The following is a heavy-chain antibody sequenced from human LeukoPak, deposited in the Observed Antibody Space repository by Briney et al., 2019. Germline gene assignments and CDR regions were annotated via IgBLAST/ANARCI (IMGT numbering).Heavy chain of an antibody. J-gene: IGHJ4*02. Sequence: ASVKVSCKVSGYRFTEVARHWVRQAPGKGLEWLGGFDLVHGDTIYAQKFQGRVTMTEDTSTDTSYMELSSLGSEDTAVYFCTAGRAYSLLDFWGQGTLVIVSS. CDR3: TAGRAYSLLDF. V-gene: IGHV1-24*01. D-gene: IGHD5-18*01. CDR1: GYRFTEVA. CDR2: FDLVHGDT.